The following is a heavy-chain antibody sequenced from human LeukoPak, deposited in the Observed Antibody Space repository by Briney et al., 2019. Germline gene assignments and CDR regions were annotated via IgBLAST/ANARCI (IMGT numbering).Heavy chain of an antibody. V-gene: IGHV3-23*01. D-gene: IGHD6-13*01. CDR1: GFTFGSHA. J-gene: IGHJ4*02. Sequence: GGSLRLSCEASGFTFGSHAMYWVRQAPGKGLEWVAGIFGSGGSPHYADPVKGRFTISRDNSKNTLYLQMNSLRAEDTAVYYCAKDDASSSSTPFDYWGQGTLVTVSS. CDR3: AKDDASSSSTPFDY. CDR2: IFGSGGSP.